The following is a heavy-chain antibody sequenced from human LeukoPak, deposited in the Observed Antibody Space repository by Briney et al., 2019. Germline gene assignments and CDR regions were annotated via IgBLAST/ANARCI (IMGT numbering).Heavy chain of an antibody. V-gene: IGHV3-11*01. D-gene: IGHD6-6*01. CDR2: ISSSGSTI. J-gene: IGHJ4*02. CDR3: AKNAGIAARPEDY. Sequence: GGSLRLSCAASGFTFSDYYMSWIRQAPGKGLEWVSYISSSGSTIYYADSVKGRFTISRDNSKNTLYLQMNSLRAEDTAVYYCAKNAGIAARPEDYWGQGTLVTVSS. CDR1: GFTFSDYY.